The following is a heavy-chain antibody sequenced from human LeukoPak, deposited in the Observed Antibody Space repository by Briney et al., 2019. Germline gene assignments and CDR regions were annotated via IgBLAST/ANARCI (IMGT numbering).Heavy chain of an antibody. V-gene: IGHV4-39*07. Sequence: SETLSLTCTVSGGSISSGSYYWGWIRQPPGKGLEWIGSIYYSGSTYYNPSLKSRVTISVDTSKNQFSLKLSSVTAADTAVYYCARGRYYFDYWGQGTLVTVSS. CDR2: IYYSGST. J-gene: IGHJ4*02. CDR3: ARGRYYFDY. CDR1: GGSISSGSYY.